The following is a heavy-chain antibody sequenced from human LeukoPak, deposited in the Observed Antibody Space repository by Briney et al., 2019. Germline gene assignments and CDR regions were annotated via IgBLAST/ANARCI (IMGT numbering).Heavy chain of an antibody. CDR3: ARDLKYQLLLGWFDP. CDR2: INPNNGAT. Sequence: GSVKVSCKASGYTFTGYNIHWVRQAPGQGLEWMGRINPNNGATNYAQKFQGRVTVTRDTTISIVYMELRRLRSDDTAVYYCARDLKYQLLLGWFDPWGQGSLVTVSS. J-gene: IGHJ5*02. V-gene: IGHV1-2*06. D-gene: IGHD2-21*01. CDR1: GYTFTGYN.